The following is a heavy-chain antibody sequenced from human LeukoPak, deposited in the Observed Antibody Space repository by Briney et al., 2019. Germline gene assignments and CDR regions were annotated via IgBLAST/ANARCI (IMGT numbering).Heavy chain of an antibody. V-gene: IGHV3-23*01. Sequence: GGSLRLSCAASGFTFSSYAMSWVRQAPGKGLEWVSAISGSGGSTYYADSVKGRFTISRDNSKNTLYLQMNSLRAEDTAVYYCAKDRMITFGGVIVAYFDYWGQETLVTVSS. J-gene: IGHJ4*02. CDR1: GFTFSSYA. CDR2: ISGSGGST. CDR3: AKDRMITFGGVIVAYFDY. D-gene: IGHD3-16*02.